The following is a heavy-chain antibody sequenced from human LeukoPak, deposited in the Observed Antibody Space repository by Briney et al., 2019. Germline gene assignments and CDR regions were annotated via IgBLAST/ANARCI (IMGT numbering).Heavy chain of an antibody. V-gene: IGHV3-66*01. CDR1: EFIVSDKY. CDR3: AKVGAAIDYGDYGHFDY. Sequence: GGSLRLSCAASEFIVSDKYMSWVRQAPGKGLEWVSVIYSGGTTYYADSVRGRFTISRDNSKNTLYLQMNSLRAEDTAVYYCAKVGAAIDYGDYGHFDYWGQGTLVTVSS. CDR2: IYSGGTT. D-gene: IGHD4-17*01. J-gene: IGHJ4*02.